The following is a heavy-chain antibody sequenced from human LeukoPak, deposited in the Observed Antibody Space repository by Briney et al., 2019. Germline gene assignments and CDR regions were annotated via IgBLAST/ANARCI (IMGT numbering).Heavy chain of an antibody. CDR3: AKVPHSWGLFDS. V-gene: IGHV3-30-3*01. CDR2: ISYDGSNK. Sequence: GGSLRLSCAASGFTFSSYAMHWVRQAPGKGLEWVAVISYDGSNKYYADSVKGRFTISRDNSKNTLYLQMNSLRAEDTAVYYCAKVPHSWGLFDSWGQGTLVTVSS. CDR1: GFTFSSYA. J-gene: IGHJ4*02. D-gene: IGHD3-16*01.